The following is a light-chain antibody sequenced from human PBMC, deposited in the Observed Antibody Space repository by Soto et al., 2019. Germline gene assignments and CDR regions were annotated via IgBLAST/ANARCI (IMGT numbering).Light chain of an antibody. V-gene: IGKV1-9*01. J-gene: IGKJ3*01. CDR1: QGISSY. CDR2: AAS. Sequence: DIQLTQSPSFLSASVGDRVTITCRASQGISSYLAWYQQKPGKAPKLLIYAASTLQSGVPSRFSGSGSGTEFTLTISSLQPEDLATYSYQQLNSYPPFTFGPGTKVDIK. CDR3: QQLNSYPPFT.